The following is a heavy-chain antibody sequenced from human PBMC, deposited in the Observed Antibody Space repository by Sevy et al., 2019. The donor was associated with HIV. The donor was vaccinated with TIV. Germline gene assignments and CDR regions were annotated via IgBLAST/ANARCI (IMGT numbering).Heavy chain of an antibody. CDR2: INSDGSRT. J-gene: IGHJ4*02. V-gene: IGHV3-74*01. CDR3: ASSSGYYYFDY. CDR1: GFTFSSYW. D-gene: IGHD3-22*01. Sequence: GGSLRLSCAASGFTFSSYWMHWVRQAPGKGLVGVSRINSDGSRTSYADSVKGRFTISRDNAKNTLYLQMNSLRAEDTAVYYCASSSGYYYFDYWGQGTLVTVSS.